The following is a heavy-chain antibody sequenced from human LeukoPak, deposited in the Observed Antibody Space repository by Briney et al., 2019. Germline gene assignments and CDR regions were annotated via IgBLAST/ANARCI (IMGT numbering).Heavy chain of an antibody. V-gene: IGHV5-51*01. CDR3: ARLHSFSNLDY. D-gene: IGHD5-18*01. CDR2: IYPGDSDT. CDR1: GYSSTSYR. J-gene: IGHJ4*02. Sequence: GESLKISCKGSGYSSTSYRIGWVRQMPGKGLEWMGIIYPGDSDTRYRPSFQGQVTISADKSVSTAYLQWSSLKASDTAMYYCARLHSFSNLDYWGQGTLVTVSS.